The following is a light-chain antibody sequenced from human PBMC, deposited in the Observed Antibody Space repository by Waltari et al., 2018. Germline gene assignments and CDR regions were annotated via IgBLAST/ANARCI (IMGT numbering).Light chain of an antibody. J-gene: IGLJ2*01. CDR2: GNN. V-gene: IGLV1-40*01. CDR3: QSYDRSQVV. CDR1: SSNLGAGYD. Sequence: QAVLTQPPSVSGAPGQRVTISCTGSSSNLGAGYDVHWYQQFSGTAPKLLLYGNNNRPSGVPDRFSGSKSGTSASLAITGLQAEDEADYYCQSYDRSQVVFGGGTKLTVL.